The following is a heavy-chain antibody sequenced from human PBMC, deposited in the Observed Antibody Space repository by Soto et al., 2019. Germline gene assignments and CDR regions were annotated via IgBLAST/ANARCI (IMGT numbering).Heavy chain of an antibody. J-gene: IGHJ6*03. CDR2: IYYSGST. Sequence: QVQLQESGPGLVKPSETLSLTCTVSGGSINNYYWSWIRQPPGKGLEWIGYIYYSGSTNYNPSLKSRVSISVDTSRNQFSLNLRSVTAAGTAVYYCAILTSRQIPNNYHWYIHAWGKGSTVSVSS. CDR1: GGSINNYY. V-gene: IGHV4-59*08. D-gene: IGHD2-21*01. CDR3: AILTSRQIPNNYHWYIHA.